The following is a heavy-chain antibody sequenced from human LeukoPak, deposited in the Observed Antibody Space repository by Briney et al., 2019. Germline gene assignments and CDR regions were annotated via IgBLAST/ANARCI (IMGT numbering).Heavy chain of an antibody. V-gene: IGHV1-3*01. CDR1: GYTFTSYA. Sequence: ASVKVSCKAPGYTFTSYAMHWVRQAPGQRLEWMGWINAGNGNTKYSQKFQGRVTITRDTSASTAYMELSSLRSEDTAVYYCARGYSSSWYSAFDYWGQGTLVTVSS. D-gene: IGHD6-13*01. CDR3: ARGYSSSWYSAFDY. J-gene: IGHJ4*02. CDR2: INAGNGNT.